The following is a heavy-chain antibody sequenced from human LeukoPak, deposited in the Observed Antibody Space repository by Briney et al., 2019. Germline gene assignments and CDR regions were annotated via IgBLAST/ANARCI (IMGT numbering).Heavy chain of an antibody. CDR1: GYTFTRHF. V-gene: IGHV1-46*01. CDR2: INPGGGTT. Sequence: ASVKVSCKASGYTFTRHFMHWVRQAPGQGLEWMGIINPGGGTTTYAQKFQGRVTMTRDTSTNTAYLEVSSLRSEDTAVYYCAREAGSTDYWGQGTLVTVSS. J-gene: IGHJ4*02. D-gene: IGHD5/OR15-5a*01. CDR3: AREAGSTDY.